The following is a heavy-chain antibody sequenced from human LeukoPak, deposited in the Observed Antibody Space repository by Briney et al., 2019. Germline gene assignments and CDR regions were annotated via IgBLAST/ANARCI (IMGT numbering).Heavy chain of an antibody. CDR3: AKDLAGTSSSRDSDGGN. D-gene: IGHD6-6*01. Sequence: GGSLRLSCAASGFTFSSYAMNWVRQAPGKGLEWVSTISGSGGITYYADSVKGRFTISRDNSKNTLYLQMNSLRAEDTAVYYCAKDLAGTSSSRDSDGGNWGQGTLVTVSS. CDR2: ISGSGGIT. V-gene: IGHV3-23*01. CDR1: GFTFSSYA. J-gene: IGHJ4*02.